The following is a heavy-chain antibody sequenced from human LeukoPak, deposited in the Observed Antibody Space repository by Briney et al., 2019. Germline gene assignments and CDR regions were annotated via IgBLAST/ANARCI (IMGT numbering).Heavy chain of an antibody. CDR2: ISGSSSYI. J-gene: IGHJ4*02. Sequence: GGSLRLSCAASGFTFSSYSMNWVRQAPGKGLEWVSSISGSSSYIYYADSVKGRFTISRDNAKNSLYLQMNSLRAEDTAVYYCARRLATIRSQVDYWGQGTLVTVSS. D-gene: IGHD5-12*01. CDR1: GFTFSSYS. CDR3: ARRLATIRSQVDY. V-gene: IGHV3-21*01.